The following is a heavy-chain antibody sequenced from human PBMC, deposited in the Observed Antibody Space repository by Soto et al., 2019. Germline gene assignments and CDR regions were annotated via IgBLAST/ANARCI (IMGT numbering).Heavy chain of an antibody. CDR2: IYSGGST. CDR3: ASPLGGYSGYFDY. J-gene: IGHJ4*02. CDR1: GFTVSSNY. V-gene: IGHV3-53*01. D-gene: IGHD5-12*01. Sequence: GASVRLSCAASGFTVSSNYMSWVRQAPGKGLEWVSVIYSGGSTYYADSVKGRFTISRDNSKNTLYLQMNSLRAEDTAVYYCASPLGGYSGYFDYWGQGTLVTVSS.